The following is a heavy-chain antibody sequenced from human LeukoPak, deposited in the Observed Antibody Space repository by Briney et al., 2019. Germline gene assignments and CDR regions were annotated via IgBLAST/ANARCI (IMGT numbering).Heavy chain of an antibody. CDR1: GGSISSSSYY. CDR2: IYYSGST. V-gene: IGHV4-39*07. J-gene: IGHJ5*02. D-gene: IGHD4-23*01. CDR3: ARVGGYGGNSGRWFDP. Sequence: SETLSLTCAVSGGSISSSSYYWGWIRQPPGEGLEWIGSIYYSGSTYYNPSLKSRVTISVDTSKNQFSLKLSSVTAADTAVYYCARVGGYGGNSGRWFDPWGQGTLVTVSS.